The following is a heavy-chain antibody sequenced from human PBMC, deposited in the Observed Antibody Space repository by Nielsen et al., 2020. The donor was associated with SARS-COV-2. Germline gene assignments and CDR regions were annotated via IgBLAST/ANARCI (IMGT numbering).Heavy chain of an antibody. J-gene: IGHJ4*02. V-gene: IGHV1-69*13. Sequence: SVKVSCKASGGTFSSYAISWVRQAPGQGLEWMGGIIPTFGTANYAQKFQGRVTITADESTSTAYMELSSLRSEDTAVYYCARGRYSSSWYGSFDYWGQGTLVTVSS. CDR3: ARGRYSSSWYGSFDY. CDR2: IIPTFGTA. CDR1: GGTFSSYA. D-gene: IGHD6-13*01.